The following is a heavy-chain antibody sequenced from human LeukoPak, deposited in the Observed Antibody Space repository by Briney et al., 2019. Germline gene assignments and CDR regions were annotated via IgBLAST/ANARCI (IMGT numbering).Heavy chain of an antibody. V-gene: IGHV1-24*01. D-gene: IGHD3-9*01. CDR3: ATYDILTGYTFDY. CDR1: GYTLTELS. J-gene: IGHJ4*02. CDR2: FDPEDGET. Sequence: ASVKVSCKVSGYTLTELSMHWVRQAPGKGLEWMGGFDPEDGETIYAQKFQGRVTMTEDTSTGTAYMELSSLRSEDTAVYYCATYDILTGYTFDYWGQGTLVTVSS.